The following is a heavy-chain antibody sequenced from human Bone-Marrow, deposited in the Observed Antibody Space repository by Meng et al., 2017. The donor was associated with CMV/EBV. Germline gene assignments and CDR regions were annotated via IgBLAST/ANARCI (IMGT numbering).Heavy chain of an antibody. CDR3: ARLRGYCSSTSAPVKYYYYGMDV. J-gene: IGHJ6*02. D-gene: IGHD2-2*01. Sequence: GGSLRLSGAASEFTFSDYYMSWIRQAPGKGLEWVSYISSSGSTIYYADAVKGRFTISRDNAKNSLYLQMNSLRAEDTAVYYCARLRGYCSSTSAPVKYYYYGMDVWGQGTTVTVSS. CDR2: ISSSGSTI. CDR1: EFTFSDYY. V-gene: IGHV3-11*01.